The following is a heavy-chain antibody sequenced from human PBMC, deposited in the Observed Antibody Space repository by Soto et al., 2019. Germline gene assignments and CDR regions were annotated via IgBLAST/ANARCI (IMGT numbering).Heavy chain of an antibody. Sequence: QLQLQESGPGLVKPSETLSLTCTVSGGSISSSSYYWGWIRQPPGKGLEWIGSIYYSGSTYSNPSLMGRVTISVDTAKNQFSLKLSSVTAADTAVYYCARHHCSGGSCYITAGWFDPWGQGTLVTVSS. J-gene: IGHJ5*02. CDR2: IYYSGST. V-gene: IGHV4-39*01. CDR3: ARHHCSGGSCYITAGWFDP. CDR1: GGSISSSSYY. D-gene: IGHD2-15*01.